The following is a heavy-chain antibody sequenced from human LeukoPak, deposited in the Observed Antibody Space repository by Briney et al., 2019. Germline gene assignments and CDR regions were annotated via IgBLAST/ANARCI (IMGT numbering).Heavy chain of an antibody. D-gene: IGHD6-13*01. CDR1: GGSFSGYY. Sequence: PSETLSLTCAVYGGSFSGYYWSWIRQPPGKGLEWIGEINHSGSTNYNPSLKSRVTISVDTSKNQFSLKLSSVTAADTAVYYCAREVGSSSWFTDYYYYGMDVWGQGTTVTVSS. CDR3: AREVGSSSWFTDYYYYGMDV. V-gene: IGHV4-34*01. J-gene: IGHJ6*02. CDR2: INHSGST.